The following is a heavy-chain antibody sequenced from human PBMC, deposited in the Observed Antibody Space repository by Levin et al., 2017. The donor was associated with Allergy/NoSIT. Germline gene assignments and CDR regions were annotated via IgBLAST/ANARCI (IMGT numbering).Heavy chain of an antibody. CDR1: GDSVSSNSAA. Sequence: SQTLSLTCAISGDSVSSNSAAWNWIRQSPSRGLEWLGRTYYRSKWYNDYAVSVKSRITINPDTSKNQFSLQLNSVTPEDTAVYYCARDLWYYYDSSGRPYNWFDPWGQGTLVTVSS. CDR2: TYYRSKWYN. D-gene: IGHD3-22*01. CDR3: ARDLWYYYDSSGRPYNWFDP. V-gene: IGHV6-1*01. J-gene: IGHJ5*02.